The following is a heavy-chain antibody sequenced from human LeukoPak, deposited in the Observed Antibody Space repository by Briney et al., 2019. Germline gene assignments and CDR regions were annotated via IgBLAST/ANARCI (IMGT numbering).Heavy chain of an antibody. CDR3: AKSGYCSGGSCYYYYYMDV. Sequence: PGGSLRLSCAASGFTFSSYAMSWVRQAPGKGLEWVSAISGSGGSTYYADSVKGRFTISRDNSKNTLYLQMNSLRAEGTAVYYCAKSGYCSGGSCYYYYYMDVWGKGTTVTVSS. CDR1: GFTFSSYA. D-gene: IGHD2-15*01. CDR2: ISGSGGST. J-gene: IGHJ6*03. V-gene: IGHV3-23*01.